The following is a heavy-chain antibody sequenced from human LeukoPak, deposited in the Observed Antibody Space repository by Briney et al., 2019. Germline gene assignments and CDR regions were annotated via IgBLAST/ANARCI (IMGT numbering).Heavy chain of an antibody. CDR3: ARYLAAAGDYYYYYMDV. Sequence: SETLSLTCTVSGGSISSGGYYWSWIRQHPGKGLEWIGYIYYSGSTYYNPSLKSRVTISVDTSKNQFSLKLSSVTGADTAVYYCARYLAAAGDYYYYYMDVWGKGTTVTVSS. D-gene: IGHD6-13*01. J-gene: IGHJ6*03. CDR2: IYYSGST. CDR1: GGSISSGGYY. V-gene: IGHV4-31*03.